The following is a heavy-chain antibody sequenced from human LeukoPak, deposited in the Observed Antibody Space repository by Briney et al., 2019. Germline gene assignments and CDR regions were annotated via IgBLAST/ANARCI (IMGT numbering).Heavy chain of an antibody. CDR3: ARDHIMDV. CDR2: INPNSGDT. J-gene: IGHJ6*04. CDR1: GYTFTVYF. Sequence: ASVKVSCKTSGYTFTVYFIHWVRQAPGQGLECMGWINPNSGDTNYAQKFQGRVTMTRDTSINTAYMELTRLTSDDTAMYYCARDHIMDVWGKGTTVIVSS. V-gene: IGHV1-2*02.